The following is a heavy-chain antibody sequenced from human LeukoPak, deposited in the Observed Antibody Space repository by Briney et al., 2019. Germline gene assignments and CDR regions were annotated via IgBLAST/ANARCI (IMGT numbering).Heavy chain of an antibody. CDR3: ARRDRVDVDY. J-gene: IGHJ4*02. CDR2: INHSGST. D-gene: IGHD5-12*01. V-gene: IGHV4-34*01. CDR1: GGSFSGYY. Sequence: SETLSLTSAVYGGSFSGYYWSWIRRPPGKGLEWIGEINHSGSTNYNPSLKSRVTISVDTSKNQFSLKLSSVTAADTAVYYCARRDRVDVDYWGQGTLVTVSS.